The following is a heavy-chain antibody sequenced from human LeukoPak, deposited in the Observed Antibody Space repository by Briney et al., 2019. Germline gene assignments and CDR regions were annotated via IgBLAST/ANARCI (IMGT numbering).Heavy chain of an antibody. CDR3: ARKLTYYYDSSGTNLDY. D-gene: IGHD3-22*01. CDR2: ISAYNGNT. J-gene: IGHJ4*02. V-gene: IGHV1-18*01. Sequence: ASVKVSCKASGYTFTSYGISWVRQAPGQGLEWMGWISAYNGNTNYAQKLQGRVTMTTDTSTSTAYMDLRSLRSDDTAVYYCARKLTYYYDSSGTNLDYWGQGTLVTVSS. CDR1: GYTFTSYG.